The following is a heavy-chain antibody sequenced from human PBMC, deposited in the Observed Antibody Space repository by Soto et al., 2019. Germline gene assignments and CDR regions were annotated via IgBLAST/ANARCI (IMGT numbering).Heavy chain of an antibody. CDR3: ARWWSGSRQGFDP. CDR2: IYYSGST. V-gene: IGHV4-31*03. J-gene: IGHJ5*02. CDR1: GGSISSGDYY. Sequence: QVKLQESGPGLVKPSQTLSLTCTVSGGSISSGDYYWSWIRQHPGKGLEWIGYIYYSGSTYYNPSLKSRVTISVDTSKNQFSLKLSSVTAADTAVYYCARWWSGSRQGFDPWGKGTLVTVSS. D-gene: IGHD3-3*01.